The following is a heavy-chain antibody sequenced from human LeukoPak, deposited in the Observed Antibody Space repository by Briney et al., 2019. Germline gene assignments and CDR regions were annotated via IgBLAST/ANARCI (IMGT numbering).Heavy chain of an antibody. D-gene: IGHD1-7*01. CDR1: GASISSYF. CDR2: IYSSGGT. V-gene: IGHV4-59*01. J-gene: IGHJ4*02. CDR3: ARGLYNWNYVYVY. Sequence: SETLSLTCTVSGASISSYFWSWIRQPPGKGLEWVGYIYSSGGTNYNPSLNSRVAMSVDTSKNQFSPKLSSVTAADTAVYYCARGLYNWNYVYVYWGQGTLVTVSS.